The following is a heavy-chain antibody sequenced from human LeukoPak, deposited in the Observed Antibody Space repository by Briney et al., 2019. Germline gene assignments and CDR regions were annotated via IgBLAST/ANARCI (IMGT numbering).Heavy chain of an antibody. Sequence: PGGSLRLSCAASGFSFSSYAMSWVRQAPGKGLEWVSGISGSGSRTYHADSVKGRFTSSRDNSKNTLYLQMTSLRVEDTAVYYCAKAYYSSVPDSWFDPWGRGTLVTVSS. V-gene: IGHV3-23*01. CDR1: GFSFSSYA. J-gene: IGHJ5*02. CDR2: ISGSGSRT. CDR3: AKAYYSSVPDSWFDP. D-gene: IGHD1-26*01.